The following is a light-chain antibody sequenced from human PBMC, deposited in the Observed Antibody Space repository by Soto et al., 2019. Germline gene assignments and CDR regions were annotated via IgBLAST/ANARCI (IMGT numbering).Light chain of an antibody. CDR1: QSVSSTY. Sequence: EIVLTQSPGTLSLSPGERATLSCRASQSVSSTYLAWYQQKPGQAPRRLIYVASSRATGIPHRFSGSGSGTDFNLTNSRLEPEDFAVYYCQQYGSSPGTFGQGTKVEIK. V-gene: IGKV3-20*01. J-gene: IGKJ1*01. CDR3: QQYGSSPGT. CDR2: VAS.